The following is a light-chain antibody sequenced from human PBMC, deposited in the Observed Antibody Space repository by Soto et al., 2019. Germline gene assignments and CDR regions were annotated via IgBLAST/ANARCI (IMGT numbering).Light chain of an antibody. J-gene: IGKJ1*01. Sequence: DIQMTQSPSTLSASVGDRVTITCRASQSIGNLLAWYQQKPGKAPKLLICDASNLESGVPSRFSGSVSGTEFTLTISSLQPDDFATYYCQQYIDYVTFGQGTKVEIK. CDR2: DAS. CDR1: QSIGNL. CDR3: QQYIDYVT. V-gene: IGKV1-5*01.